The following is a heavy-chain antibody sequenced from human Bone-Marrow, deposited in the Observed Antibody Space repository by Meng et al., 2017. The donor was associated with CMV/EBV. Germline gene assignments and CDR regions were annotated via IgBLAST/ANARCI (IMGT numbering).Heavy chain of an antibody. J-gene: IGHJ4*02. D-gene: IGHD3-22*01. CDR3: AREEYYDSSRFFDY. V-gene: IGHV4-61*01. CDR1: GGSVSSGSYY. Sequence: SETLSLNCTVSGGSVSSGSYYWSWIRQPPGKGLEWIGYIYYSGSTNYNPSLKSRVTISVDTSKNQFSLKLSSVTAADTAVYYCAREEYYDSSRFFDYWGQGTLVTVSS. CDR2: IYYSGST.